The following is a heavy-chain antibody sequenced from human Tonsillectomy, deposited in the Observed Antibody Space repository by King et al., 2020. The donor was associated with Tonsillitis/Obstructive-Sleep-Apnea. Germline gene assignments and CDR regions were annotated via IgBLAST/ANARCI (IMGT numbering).Heavy chain of an antibody. CDR2: IYPGDSDT. Sequence: VQLVQSGAEVKKPGESLKISCKGSGYSFTSYWIGWVRQMPGKGLEWMGIIYPGDSDTRYSPSFQGQVTISVDKSISTVYLQWSSLKASDTAMYYCARQDCSGGSCSGFDPWGQGTLVTVSS. CDR3: ARQDCSGGSCSGFDP. CDR1: GYSFTSYW. J-gene: IGHJ5*02. V-gene: IGHV5-51*01. D-gene: IGHD2-15*01.